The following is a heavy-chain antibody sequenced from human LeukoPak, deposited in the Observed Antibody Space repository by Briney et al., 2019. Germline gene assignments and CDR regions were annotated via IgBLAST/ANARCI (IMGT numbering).Heavy chain of an antibody. CDR3: ARDYPQYGPRGHFDY. Sequence: GGSLRLSCVASGFTFSNNWMSWVRQAPGKGLEWVAVIWYDGSNKYYADSVKGRFTISRDNSKNTLYLQMNSLRAEDTAVYYCARDYPQYGPRGHFDYWGQGTLVTVSS. CDR2: IWYDGSNK. J-gene: IGHJ4*02. CDR1: GFTFSNNW. V-gene: IGHV3-33*08. D-gene: IGHD2-8*01.